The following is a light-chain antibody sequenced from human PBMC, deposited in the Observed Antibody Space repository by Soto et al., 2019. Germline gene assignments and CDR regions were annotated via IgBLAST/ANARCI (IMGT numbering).Light chain of an antibody. V-gene: IGKV3-15*01. CDR2: GAA. CDR3: QQYNRWPLT. CDR1: KTISSS. J-gene: IGKJ4*01. Sequence: EIVMTQSPATLSMSQGETATLSCYASKTISSSLARYQQKPGQAPRLLIYGAATRAAGVPVRFSGSGSGTEFSLPINRLEPEDFAVYYCQQYNRWPLTFGGGTKVDIK.